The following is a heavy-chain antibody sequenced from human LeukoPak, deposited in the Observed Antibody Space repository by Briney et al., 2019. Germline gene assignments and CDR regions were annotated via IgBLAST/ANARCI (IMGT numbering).Heavy chain of an antibody. CDR2: NGTAGDT. J-gene: IGHJ3*02. CDR1: RFIFSNYD. D-gene: IGHD3-10*01. V-gene: IGHV3-13*01. Sequence: GGSLRLSCAASRFIFSNYDMHWLRQATGKGLEWVSTNGTAGDTYYPDSVKGRFTISRENAKNSLYLQMNSLRAGDTAVYYCARAIPSLLWFAELDAFDIWGQGTMVTVSS. CDR3: ARAIPSLLWFAELDAFDI.